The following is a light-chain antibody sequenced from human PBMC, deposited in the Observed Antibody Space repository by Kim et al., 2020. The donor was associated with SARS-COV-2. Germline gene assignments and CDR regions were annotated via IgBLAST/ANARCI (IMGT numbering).Light chain of an antibody. J-gene: IGLJ3*02. CDR3: ATWGDSQNGWV. V-gene: IGLV1-44*01. CDR2: STN. CDR1: SSTSGRTP. Sequence: GPRFTVSGSESSSTSGRTPGHWYQRVPGTAPKLLSQSTNQRPSGVPDRFSGSKSGTSASLAISGLQSADEADYYCATWGDSQNGWVFGGGTQLTVL.